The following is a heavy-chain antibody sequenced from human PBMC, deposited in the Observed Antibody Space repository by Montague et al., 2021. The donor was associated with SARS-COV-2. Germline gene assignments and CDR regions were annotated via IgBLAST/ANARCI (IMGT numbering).Heavy chain of an antibody. D-gene: IGHD3-9*01. J-gene: IGHJ6*02. V-gene: IGHV4-61*01. CDR2: IYYSGST. CDR1: GGSVSSGSYY. Sequence: SETLSLTCTVSGGSVSSGSYYWSWIRQPPGKGLEWIGYIYYSGSTNYNPSLKSRVTISVDTSKNQFSLKLSSVTAADTAVYYCARDEVLRYFDWLGDRYGMDVWGQGTTVTVSS. CDR3: ARDEVLRYFDWLGDRYGMDV.